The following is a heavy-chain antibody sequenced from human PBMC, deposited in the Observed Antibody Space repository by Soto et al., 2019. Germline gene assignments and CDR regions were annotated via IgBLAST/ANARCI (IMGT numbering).Heavy chain of an antibody. CDR2: IYYSGRT. D-gene: IGHD4-17*01. V-gene: IGHV4-31*03. CDR3: SRALSDGGDYGEFDY. CDR1: GGSISSGGYY. Sequence: QVQLQESGPGLVKPSQTLSLTCTVSGGSISSGGYYWSWIRQHPGKGLEWIGYIYYSGRTYYNPSRKSRVTITVDASKNQFALKLGSEAAADTAVYYCSRALSDGGDYGEFDYWGLGILVTDSS. J-gene: IGHJ4*02.